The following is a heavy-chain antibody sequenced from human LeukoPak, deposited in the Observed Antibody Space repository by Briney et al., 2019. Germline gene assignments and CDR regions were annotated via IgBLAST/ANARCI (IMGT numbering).Heavy chain of an antibody. J-gene: IGHJ5*02. Sequence: SETLSLTCTVSGDSISSYYWNWIRQPAGKGLEWIGRIYSSGSTNYNPSLRSRVTMSVDTSKNQFSLNLSSMTAADTAIYYCAREDWFDPWGQGTLVTVSS. V-gene: IGHV4-4*07. CDR2: IYSSGST. CDR1: GDSISSYY. CDR3: AREDWFDP.